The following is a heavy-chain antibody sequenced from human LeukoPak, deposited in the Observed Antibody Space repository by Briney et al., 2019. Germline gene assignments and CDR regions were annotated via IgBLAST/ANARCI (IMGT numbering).Heavy chain of an antibody. CDR2: IIPIFGIA. Sequence: SVKVSCTASGCTFSSYAISWVRQAPGQGLEWMGRIIPIFGIAYYAQKFQGRVTITTDKSTSTAYMELSSLRSEDTAVYYCASSAYAYHDAFDIWGQGTMVTVSS. D-gene: IGHD3-16*01. V-gene: IGHV1-69*04. CDR1: GCTFSSYA. CDR3: ASSAYAYHDAFDI. J-gene: IGHJ3*02.